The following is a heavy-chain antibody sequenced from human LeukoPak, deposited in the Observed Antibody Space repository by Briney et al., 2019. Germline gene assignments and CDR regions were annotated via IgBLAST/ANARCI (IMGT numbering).Heavy chain of an antibody. CDR3: AKEKTRYGGNLIRHRNNWFDP. V-gene: IGHV3-23*01. J-gene: IGHJ5*02. Sequence: PGGSLRLSCAASGFTFSSYAMSWVRQAPGKGLEWVSAISGSGGSTYYADSVKGRFTISRDNSKNTLYLQMNSLRAEDTAVYYCAKEKTRYGGNLIRHRNNWFDPWGQGTLVTVSS. D-gene: IGHD4-23*01. CDR2: ISGSGGST. CDR1: GFTFSSYA.